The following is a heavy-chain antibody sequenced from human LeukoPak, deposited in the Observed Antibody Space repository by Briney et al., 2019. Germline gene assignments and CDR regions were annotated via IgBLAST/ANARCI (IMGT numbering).Heavy chain of an antibody. CDR1: GGSFSGYY. CDR3: ARGKLVVPAAFFDY. D-gene: IGHD2-2*01. CDR2: INHSGST. Sequence: SETLSLTCAVYGGSFSGYYWSWIRQPPGKGLEWIGEINHSGSTNYNPSLKSRVTISVDTSKNQFSLKLSSVTAADTAVYYCARGKLVVPAAFFDYWGRGTLVTVSS. V-gene: IGHV4-34*01. J-gene: IGHJ4*02.